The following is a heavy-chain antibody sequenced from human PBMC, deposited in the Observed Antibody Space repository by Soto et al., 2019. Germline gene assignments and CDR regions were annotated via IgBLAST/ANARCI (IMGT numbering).Heavy chain of an antibody. CDR1: GGSISSYY. Sequence: SETLSLTCTVSGGSISSYYWSWIRQPPGKGLEWIGYIYYSGSTNYNPSLKSRVTISVDTSKNQFSLKLSSVTAADTAVYYCAGRITGARGYWFDPWGQGTLVTVSS. CDR3: AGRITGARGYWFDP. V-gene: IGHV4-59*08. J-gene: IGHJ5*02. CDR2: IYYSGST. D-gene: IGHD1-20*01.